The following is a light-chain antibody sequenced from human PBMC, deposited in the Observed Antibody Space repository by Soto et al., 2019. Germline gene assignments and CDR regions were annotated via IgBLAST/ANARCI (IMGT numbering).Light chain of an antibody. Sequence: EIVLTQSPATLFLSPGERATLSCRASQTVSSSYLAWYQQKSGQAPSLLMYGASSRATGIPDRFSGSGSGTDFTLTISRLEPEDFAVYYCQQFDTSPITFVQGTKLEIK. CDR1: QTVSSSY. CDR2: GAS. CDR3: QQFDTSPIT. V-gene: IGKV3-20*01. J-gene: IGKJ2*01.